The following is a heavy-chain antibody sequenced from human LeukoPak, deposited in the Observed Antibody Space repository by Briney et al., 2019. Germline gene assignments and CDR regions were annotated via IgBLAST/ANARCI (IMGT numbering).Heavy chain of an antibody. D-gene: IGHD3-10*01. Sequence: SETLSLTCAVYGGSFSGYYWSWIRQPPGKGLEWIGEINHSGSTNYNPSLKSRVTISVDTSKNQFSLKLSSVTAADTAVYYCGRQERLLWFGELSSHFDYWGQGTLVTVSS. CDR2: INHSGST. CDR3: GRQERLLWFGELSSHFDY. J-gene: IGHJ4*02. CDR1: GGSFSGYY. V-gene: IGHV4-34*01.